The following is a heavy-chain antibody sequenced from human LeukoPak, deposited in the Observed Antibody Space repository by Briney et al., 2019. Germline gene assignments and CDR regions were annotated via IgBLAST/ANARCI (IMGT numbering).Heavy chain of an antibody. V-gene: IGHV3-23*01. CDR1: GLTFNNYA. Sequence: GESLRLSCAASGLTFNNYAMSWVRQAPGKGLEWVSTIGYSGGGTYYADSVKGRFTISRDNSKTTLYLQVNSLRAEDTAVYYCAKDGTVTGPGWFDPWGQGTLVTVSS. J-gene: IGHJ5*02. D-gene: IGHD2-21*02. CDR3: AKDGTVTGPGWFDP. CDR2: IGYSGGGT.